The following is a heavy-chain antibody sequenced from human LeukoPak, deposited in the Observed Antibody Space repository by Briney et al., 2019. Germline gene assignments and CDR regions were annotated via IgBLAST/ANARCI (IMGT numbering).Heavy chain of an antibody. J-gene: IGHJ4*02. Sequence: PSETLSLTCTVSGGSISSSSYYWGWIRQPPGKGLEWIGSSYYRGSTYYNPSLKSRVTISVDTSKNQFSLKLSSVTAADTAVYYCARPTVSFPRLLWFGEFTFDYWGQGTLVTVSS. CDR3: ARPTVSFPRLLWFGEFTFDY. V-gene: IGHV4-39*01. CDR1: GGSISSSSYY. D-gene: IGHD3-10*01. CDR2: SYYRGST.